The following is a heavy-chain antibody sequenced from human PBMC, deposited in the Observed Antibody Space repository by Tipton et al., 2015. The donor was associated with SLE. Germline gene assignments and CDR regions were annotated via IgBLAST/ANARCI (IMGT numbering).Heavy chain of an antibody. CDR2: IYAGAGTA. CDR1: GFSFSTSA. V-gene: IGHV3-23*03. D-gene: IGHD5-12*01. J-gene: IGHJ6*02. CDR3: AKDIVATTPIYGMDV. Sequence: SLRLSCAASGFSFSTSAMSWVRQIPGKGLEWVSVIYAGAGTAYYSDSVKGRFFISRDDFKNTLYLQMNSLRAEDTAVYYCAKDIVATTPIYGMDVWGQGTTVTVSS.